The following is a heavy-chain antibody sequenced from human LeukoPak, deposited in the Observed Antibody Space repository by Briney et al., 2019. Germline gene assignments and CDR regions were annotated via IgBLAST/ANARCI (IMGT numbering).Heavy chain of an antibody. CDR3: AKDPAVGAAAGQFDY. CDR1: GFTFSSYG. CDR2: IWYDGSNK. Sequence: PGGSLRLSCAASGFTFSSYGMHWVRQAPGKGLEWVAVIWYDGSNKYYADSVKGRFTISRDNSKNTLYLQMNSLRAEDTAVYYCAKDPAVGAAAGQFDYWGQGTLVTVSS. D-gene: IGHD6-13*01. J-gene: IGHJ4*02. V-gene: IGHV3-30*02.